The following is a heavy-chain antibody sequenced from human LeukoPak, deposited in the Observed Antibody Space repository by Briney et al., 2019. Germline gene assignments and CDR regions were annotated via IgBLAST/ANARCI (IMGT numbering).Heavy chain of an antibody. D-gene: IGHD2-2*01. J-gene: IGHJ5*02. CDR1: GFTFSSYW. CDR3: ARDGSSKISRARFDP. Sequence: PGGSLRLSCAASGFTFSSYWMSWVRQAPGKGLEWVANIKQDGSEKYYEDSVKGRFTISRDNAKNSLYLQMNSLRAEDTAVYYCARDGSSKISRARFDPWGQGALVTVSS. CDR2: IKQDGSEK. V-gene: IGHV3-7*01.